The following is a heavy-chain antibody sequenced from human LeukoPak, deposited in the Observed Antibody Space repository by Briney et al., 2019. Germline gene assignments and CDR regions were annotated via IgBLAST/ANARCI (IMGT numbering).Heavy chain of an antibody. Sequence: SQTLSLTCTVSGGSISSGDYYWSWIRQPPGKGLEWIGYIYYSGSTYYNPSLKSRVTISVDTSKNQFSLKLSSVTAADTAVYYCARDSSYYDSRAPDAFHIWAQGTRVPVSS. D-gene: IGHD3-22*01. CDR2: IYYSGST. J-gene: IGHJ3*02. CDR3: ARDSSYYDSRAPDAFHI. V-gene: IGHV4-30-4*01. CDR1: GGSISSGDYY.